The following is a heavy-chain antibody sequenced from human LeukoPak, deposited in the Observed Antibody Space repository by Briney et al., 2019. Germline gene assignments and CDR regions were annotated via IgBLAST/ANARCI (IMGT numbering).Heavy chain of an antibody. CDR3: AKGRYSSGWNYFDY. V-gene: IGHV3-23*01. D-gene: IGHD6-19*01. CDR2: ISGSGGST. J-gene: IGHJ4*02. CDR1: GFTFSSFG. Sequence: GGTLRLSCAASGFTFSSFGMSWVRQAPGKGLDWVSAISGSGGSTYHADSVKGRFTISRDNSKNTLYLQMNSLRAEDTAVYYCAKGRYSSGWNYFDYWGQGTLVTVSS.